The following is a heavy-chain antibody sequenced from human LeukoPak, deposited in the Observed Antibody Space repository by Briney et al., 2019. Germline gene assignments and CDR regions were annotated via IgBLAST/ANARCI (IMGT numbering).Heavy chain of an antibody. V-gene: IGHV1-58*01. Sequence: SVKVSCKASGFTFTSSAVQWVRQARGQRLEWIGWIVVGSGNTNYAQKFQERVTITRDMSTSTAYMELSSLRSEDTAVYYCAARGGCDQYYFDYWGQGTLVTVSS. D-gene: IGHD5-12*01. CDR3: AARGGCDQYYFDY. J-gene: IGHJ4*02. CDR1: GFTFTSSA. CDR2: IVVGSGNT.